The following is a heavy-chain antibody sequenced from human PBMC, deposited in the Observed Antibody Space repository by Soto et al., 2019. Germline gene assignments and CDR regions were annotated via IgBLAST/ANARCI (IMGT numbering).Heavy chain of an antibody. V-gene: IGHV3-30*18. J-gene: IGHJ6*02. D-gene: IGHD6-19*01. Sequence: GGSLRLSCAASGFTFSSYGMHWVRQAPGKGLEWVAVISYDGSNKYYADSVKGRFTISRDNSKNTLYLQMNSLRAEDTAVYYCAKDSSGWYSLDYYYYGMDVWGQGTTVTVSS. CDR2: ISYDGSNK. CDR1: GFTFSSYG. CDR3: AKDSSGWYSLDYYYYGMDV.